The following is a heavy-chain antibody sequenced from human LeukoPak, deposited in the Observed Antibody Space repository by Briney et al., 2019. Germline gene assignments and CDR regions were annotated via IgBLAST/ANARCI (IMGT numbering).Heavy chain of an antibody. D-gene: IGHD3-22*01. Sequence: GGSLRLSCAASGFTFSNYNMNWVRQAPGKGLEWVSSIRSSTTYVYYADSVKGRFTISRDNAKNSLYLQMHSLRAEDTAVYYCARDSLTMIVGRQKRGLDYWGQGTLVTVSS. CDR2: IRSSTTYV. CDR3: ARDSLTMIVGRQKRGLDY. V-gene: IGHV3-21*01. CDR1: GFTFSNYN. J-gene: IGHJ4*02.